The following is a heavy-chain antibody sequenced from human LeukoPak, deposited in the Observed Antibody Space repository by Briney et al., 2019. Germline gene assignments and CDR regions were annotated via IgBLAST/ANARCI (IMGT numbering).Heavy chain of an antibody. CDR3: AKDAYGDYETPLYY. Sequence: PGGSLRLSCAASGFTFSSYAMSWVRQAPGKGLEWVSAICGSGGSTYYADSVKGRFTISRDNSKNTLYLQMNSLRAEDTAVYYCAKDAYGDYETPLYYWGQGTLVTVSS. V-gene: IGHV3-23*01. CDR1: GFTFSSYA. J-gene: IGHJ4*02. D-gene: IGHD4-17*01. CDR2: ICGSGGST.